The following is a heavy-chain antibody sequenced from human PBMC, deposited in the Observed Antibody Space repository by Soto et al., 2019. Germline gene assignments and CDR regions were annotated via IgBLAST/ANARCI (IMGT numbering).Heavy chain of an antibody. CDR1: GGSISSGGYS. CDR3: ARFPPHCSGGSCGAY. CDR2: IYQNGNT. Sequence: SETLSLTCAVSGGSISSGGYSWSWIRQPPGKGLEWIGYIYQNGNTYYNPSLKSRVTISVDRSKNQFSLMLSSVTAADAAVYYCARFPPHCSGGSCGAYWGQGTLVTVSS. V-gene: IGHV4-30-2*01. J-gene: IGHJ4*02. D-gene: IGHD2-15*01.